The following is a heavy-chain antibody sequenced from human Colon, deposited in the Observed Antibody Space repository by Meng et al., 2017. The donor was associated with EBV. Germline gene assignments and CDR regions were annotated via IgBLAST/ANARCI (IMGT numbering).Heavy chain of an antibody. Sequence: QVQLTESGPVLVKPSETLSLTCTVSCDSVGTGRYYWRWIRQPPGKGLEWIAYIYYIGGTNYNPSLKSRLTISLDTSKNQFSLSLRSVTAADTAVYYCARVSGRSFDPWGQGTLVTVSS. CDR3: ARVSGRSFDP. V-gene: IGHV4-61*01. CDR1: CDSVGTGRYY. CDR2: IYYIGGT. D-gene: IGHD3-10*01. J-gene: IGHJ5*02.